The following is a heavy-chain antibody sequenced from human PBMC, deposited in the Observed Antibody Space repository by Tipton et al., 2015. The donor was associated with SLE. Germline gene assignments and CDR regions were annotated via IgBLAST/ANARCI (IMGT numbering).Heavy chain of an antibody. Sequence: QSGPEVKQPGSSIRVSCKASGDTFRNYAISWVRQAPGQGLEWMGGFIPMFDSTYYAQRFQDKVTFTADESTSTAYMDLTRLTSDDTALYYCARERGYSYGGGAFDIWGQGTTVNVSS. D-gene: IGHD5-12*01. CDR3: ARERGYSYGGGAFDI. CDR1: GDTFRNYA. V-gene: IGHV1-69*01. CDR2: FIPMFDST. J-gene: IGHJ3*02.